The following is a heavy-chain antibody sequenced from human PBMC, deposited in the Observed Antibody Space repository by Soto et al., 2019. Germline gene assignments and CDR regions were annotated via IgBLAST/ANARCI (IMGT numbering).Heavy chain of an antibody. V-gene: IGHV4-61*01. CDR2: IYYSGRT. CDR1: GGYVSSGSYY. CDR3: AREGTHFDWLFPPV. J-gene: IGHJ6*02. Sequence: SETLCLPLTVSGGYVSSGSYYRSSIRQPPGKGLEWIGYIYYSGRTKYKPSLKSRVTISVNTNKNQFSLKLSSVTAADTVVYYCAREGTHFDWLFPPVWGQGTTVTVSS. D-gene: IGHD3-9*01.